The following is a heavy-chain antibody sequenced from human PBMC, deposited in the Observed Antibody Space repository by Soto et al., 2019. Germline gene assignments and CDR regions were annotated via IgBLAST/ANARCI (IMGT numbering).Heavy chain of an antibody. D-gene: IGHD2-15*01. J-gene: IGHJ4*02. Sequence: ASVKGSCKASGYTFTSYGISWVRQAPGQRLEWMGWINAGNGNTKYSQKFQGRVTITRDTSASTAYMELSSLRSEDTAVYYCARDLGYALPDYWGQGTLVPSPQ. CDR1: GYTFTSYG. CDR2: INAGNGNT. V-gene: IGHV1-3*01. CDR3: ARDLGYALPDY.